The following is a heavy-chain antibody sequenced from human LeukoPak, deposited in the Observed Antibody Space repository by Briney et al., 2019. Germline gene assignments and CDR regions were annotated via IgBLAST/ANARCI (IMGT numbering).Heavy chain of an antibody. D-gene: IGHD3-22*01. Sequence: PGGSLRLSCAPSGFTFSNYLMSWVRQAPGQGLEWLANINQDGSEMYYVDSVKGRFTISRDNGKNSLYLQSNSLRADDTAVYYCARDQDSMIVVRAANWYFDLWGRGTLVTVSS. J-gene: IGHJ2*01. CDR3: ARDQDSMIVVRAANWYFDL. CDR2: INQDGSEM. CDR1: GFTFSNYL. V-gene: IGHV3-7*01.